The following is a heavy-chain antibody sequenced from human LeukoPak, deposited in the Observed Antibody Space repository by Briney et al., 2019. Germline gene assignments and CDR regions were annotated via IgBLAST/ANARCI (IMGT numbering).Heavy chain of an antibody. CDR2: IYPGDSDT. Sequence: GESLKISCKGSGYSFTSYWIGWVRQMPGKGLEWMGIIYPGDSDTRYSPSFQGQVTISADKSISTAYLQWSSLKASDTAMYYCARHESWSAAISYSDYWGQGTLVTVSS. J-gene: IGHJ4*02. CDR3: ARHESWSAAISYSDY. CDR1: GYSFTSYW. D-gene: IGHD2-2*02. V-gene: IGHV5-51*01.